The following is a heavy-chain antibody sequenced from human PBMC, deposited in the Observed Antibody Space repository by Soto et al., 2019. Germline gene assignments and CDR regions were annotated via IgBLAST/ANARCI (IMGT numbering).Heavy chain of an antibody. CDR3: ARALTFGSPFFNYYYYYMYV. J-gene: IGHJ6*03. CDR1: GYTFTSYG. CDR2: ISAYNGNT. V-gene: IGHV1-18*01. Sequence: GASVKVSCKASGYTFTSYGISWVRQAPGQGLEWMGWISAYNGNTNYAQKLQGRVTMTTDTSTSTAYMELRSLRSDDTAVYYCARALTFGSPFFNYYYYYMYVSGKGTTVTVSS. D-gene: IGHD2-15*01.